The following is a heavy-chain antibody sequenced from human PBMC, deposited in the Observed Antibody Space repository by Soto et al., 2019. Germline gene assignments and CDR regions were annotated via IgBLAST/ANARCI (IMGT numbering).Heavy chain of an antibody. J-gene: IGHJ4*02. CDR2: IYHSGST. CDR1: GGSISSGGYP. CDR3: ARGQVVAAQH. V-gene: IGHV4-30-2*01. Sequence: SETLSLTCAVSGGSISSGGYPWSWIRQPPGKGLEWIGYIYHSGSTYYNPSLKSRVTISVDRSKNQFSLKLSSVTAADTDVYYCARGQVVAAQHWGQGTLVTVSS. D-gene: IGHD2-15*01.